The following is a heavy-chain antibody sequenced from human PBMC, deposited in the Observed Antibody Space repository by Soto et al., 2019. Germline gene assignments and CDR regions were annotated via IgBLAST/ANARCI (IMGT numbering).Heavy chain of an antibody. CDR2: ISGSGGST. D-gene: IGHD6-6*01. CDR1: GFTFSSYA. CDR3: AKAWAARSYYMDV. J-gene: IGHJ6*03. V-gene: IGHV3-23*01. Sequence: EVQLLESGGGLVQPGGSLRLSCAASGFTFSSYAMSWVRQAPGQGLEWVSAISGSGGSTYYADSVKGRFTISRDNSKNTLYLQMNSLRAEDTAVYYCAKAWAARSYYMDVWGKGTTVTVSS.